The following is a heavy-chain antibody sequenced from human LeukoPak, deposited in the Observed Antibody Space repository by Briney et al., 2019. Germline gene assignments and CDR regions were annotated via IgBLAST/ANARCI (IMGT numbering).Heavy chain of an antibody. CDR2: INPNSGGT. D-gene: IGHD6-19*01. Sequence: ASVKVSCKASGYTFTGYYMHRVRQAPGQGLEWMGWINPNSGGTNYAQKFQGRVTMTRDTSISTAYMELSRLRSDDTAVYYCARGVAVAGTDFDYWGQGTLVTVSS. CDR3: ARGVAVAGTDFDY. V-gene: IGHV1-2*02. CDR1: GYTFTGYY. J-gene: IGHJ4*02.